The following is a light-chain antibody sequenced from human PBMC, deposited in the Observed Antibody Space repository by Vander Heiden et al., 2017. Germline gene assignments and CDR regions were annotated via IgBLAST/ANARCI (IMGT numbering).Light chain of an antibody. CDR3: SSYTSSSTLWV. CDR2: DVS. CDR1: SSHVGGYNY. Sequence: SALTQPAPLSASPGQPITISCTGTSSHVGGYNYVSWYQQRPGNAPKLMIYDVSNRPSGVSNRFSGSKSGNTASLTISGLQAEDEADYYCSSYTSSSTLWVFGTGTKVTVL. J-gene: IGLJ1*01. V-gene: IGLV2-14*01.